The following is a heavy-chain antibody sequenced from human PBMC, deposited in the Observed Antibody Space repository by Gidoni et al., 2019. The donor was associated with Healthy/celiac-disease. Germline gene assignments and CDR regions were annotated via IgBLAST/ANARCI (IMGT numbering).Heavy chain of an antibody. D-gene: IGHD6-19*01. CDR2: ISYDGSNK. CDR3: ARTSSGWYVQDYYYGMDV. V-gene: IGHV3-30-3*01. CDR1: GFTFSSYA. J-gene: IGHJ6*02. Sequence: QVQLVESGGGVVQPGRSLRLSCAASGFTFSSYARHWARQAPGKGLEWVAVISYDGSNKYYADSVKGRFTISRDNSKNTLYLQMNSLRAEDTAVYYAARTSSGWYVQDYYYGMDVWGQGTTVTVSS.